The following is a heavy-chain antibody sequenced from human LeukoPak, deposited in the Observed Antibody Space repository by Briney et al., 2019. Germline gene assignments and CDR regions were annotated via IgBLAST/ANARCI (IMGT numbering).Heavy chain of an antibody. D-gene: IGHD4-17*01. CDR2: IYHTGST. V-gene: IGHV4-39*07. J-gene: IGHJ6*03. CDR1: GGSFSSTSYY. Sequence: SETLSLTCSVSGGSFSSTSYYWGWIRQPPGKGLEWIANIYHTGSTYYNPSLKSRVIISVDTSANQFSLKLSSVTAADTAVYYCARAYGDYGFGYYYMDVWGKGTTVTISS. CDR3: ARAYGDYGFGYYYMDV.